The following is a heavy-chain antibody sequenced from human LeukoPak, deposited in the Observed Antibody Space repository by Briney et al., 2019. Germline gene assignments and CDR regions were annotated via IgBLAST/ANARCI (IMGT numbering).Heavy chain of an antibody. D-gene: IGHD3-22*01. Sequence: ASVKVSCKASGGTFSSYAISWVRQAPGQGLEWMERIIPILGIANYAQKFQGRVTITADKSTSTAYMELSSLRSEDTAVYYCARGLYYYDSSGYSPYYYYGMDVWGQGTTVTVSS. CDR1: GGTFSSYA. J-gene: IGHJ6*02. V-gene: IGHV1-69*04. CDR3: ARGLYYYDSSGYSPYYYYGMDV. CDR2: IIPILGIA.